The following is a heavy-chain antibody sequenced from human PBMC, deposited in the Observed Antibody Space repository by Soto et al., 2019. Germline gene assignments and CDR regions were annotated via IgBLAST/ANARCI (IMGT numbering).Heavy chain of an antibody. Sequence: QVQLVQSGAEVKKPGSSVKVSCKASGGTFSSYAISWVRQAPGQGLEWMGGIIPIFGTANYAQKFQGRVTITADESTSTAYMRLGSLGSEDTAVYYCARDVVVVPAAINPGNWYFDLWGRGTLVTVSS. V-gene: IGHV1-69*01. CDR3: ARDVVVVPAAINPGNWYFDL. CDR1: GGTFSSYA. J-gene: IGHJ2*01. CDR2: IIPIFGTA. D-gene: IGHD2-2*01.